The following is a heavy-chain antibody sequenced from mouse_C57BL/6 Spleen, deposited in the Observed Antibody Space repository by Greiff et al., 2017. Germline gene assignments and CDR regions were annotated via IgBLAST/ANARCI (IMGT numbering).Heavy chain of an antibody. Sequence: EVKVVESEGGLVQPGSSMKLSCTASGFTFSDYYMAWVRQVPEKGLEWVANINYDGSSTYYLDSLKSRFIISRDNAKNILYLQMSSLKSEDTATYYCARGGIDWYFDVWGTGTTVTVSS. J-gene: IGHJ1*03. CDR1: GFTFSDYY. CDR3: ARGGIDWYFDV. V-gene: IGHV5-16*01. CDR2: INYDGSST.